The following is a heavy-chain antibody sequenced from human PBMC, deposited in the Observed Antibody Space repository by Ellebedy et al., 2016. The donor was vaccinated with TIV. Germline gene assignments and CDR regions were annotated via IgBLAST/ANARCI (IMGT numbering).Heavy chain of an antibody. V-gene: IGHV4-4*02. D-gene: IGHD1-1*01. CDR3: ARDLNG. Sequence: SETLSLTCAVSGVSISSTNWWTWVRQPPGKGLEWIGEIFHGGITNYNPSLKSRVTISLGESKNQFSLNLNSVTAADTAVYYCARDLNGWGQGILVTVSS. J-gene: IGHJ4*02. CDR2: IFHGGIT. CDR1: GVSISSTNW.